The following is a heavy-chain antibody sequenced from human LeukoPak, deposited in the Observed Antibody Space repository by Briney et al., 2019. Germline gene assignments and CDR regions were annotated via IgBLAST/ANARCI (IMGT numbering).Heavy chain of an antibody. Sequence: GGSLRLSCAASGFTVSSYGMHWVRQAPGKGLEWVAVISYDGSNKYYADSVKGRFTISRDNSKNTLYLQMNSLRAEDTAVYYCVVGSYYDYWGQGTLVTVSS. CDR1: GFTVSSYG. J-gene: IGHJ4*02. CDR2: ISYDGSNK. D-gene: IGHD1-26*01. V-gene: IGHV3-30*03. CDR3: VVGSYYDY.